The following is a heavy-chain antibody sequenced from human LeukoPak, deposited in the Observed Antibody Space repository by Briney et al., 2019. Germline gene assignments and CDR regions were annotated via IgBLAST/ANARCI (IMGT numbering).Heavy chain of an antibody. D-gene: IGHD3-9*01. CDR1: GFTFSSYA. CDR3: ARVGKYDILTGYYFYFDY. CDR2: ISGSGGST. J-gene: IGHJ4*02. Sequence: GGSLRLSCAASGFTFSSYAMSWVRQAPGKGLEWVSAISGSGGSTYYADSVKGRFTISRDNAKNSLYLQMNSLRAEDTAVYYCARVGKYDILTGYYFYFDYWGQGTLVTVSS. V-gene: IGHV3-23*01.